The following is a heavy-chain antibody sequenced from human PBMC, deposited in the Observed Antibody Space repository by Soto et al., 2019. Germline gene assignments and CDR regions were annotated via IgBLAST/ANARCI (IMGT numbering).Heavy chain of an antibody. Sequence: EVQLFDSGGGLVQPGGSLRLSCVASGFTFNNYGVSWVRQAPGKGLEWVSSISDSGDTTYYADSVKGRFTISRDNSKNTMYLQMNSLRVEDTALYYCASKGAGYCSGGSCYYMGVWGKGTTVAVSS. CDR1: GFTFNNYG. D-gene: IGHD2-15*01. CDR2: ISDSGDTT. V-gene: IGHV3-23*01. J-gene: IGHJ6*03. CDR3: ASKGAGYCSGGSCYYMGV.